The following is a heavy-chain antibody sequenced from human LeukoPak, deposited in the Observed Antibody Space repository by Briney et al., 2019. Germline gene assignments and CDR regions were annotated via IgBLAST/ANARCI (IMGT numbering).Heavy chain of an antibody. V-gene: IGHV3-30-3*01. D-gene: IGHD4-17*01. Sequence: GGSLRLSCAASGFTFGSYAMHWVRQAPGKGLEWVAVISYDGSNKYYADSVKGRFTISRDNSKNTLYLQMNSLRAEDTAVYYCAREGNSYDYGDYVISDDAFDIWGQGTMVTVSS. J-gene: IGHJ3*02. CDR3: AREGNSYDYGDYVISDDAFDI. CDR1: GFTFGSYA. CDR2: ISYDGSNK.